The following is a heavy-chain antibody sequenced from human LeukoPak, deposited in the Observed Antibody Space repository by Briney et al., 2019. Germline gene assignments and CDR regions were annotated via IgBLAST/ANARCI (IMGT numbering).Heavy chain of an antibody. V-gene: IGHV3-9*03. CDR1: GFTFSTFN. CDR2: ISWNSGSI. D-gene: IGHD4/OR15-4a*01. J-gene: IGHJ4*02. Sequence: GGSLRLSCAASGFTFSTFNMNWVRQAPGKGLEWVSGISWNSGSIGYADSVKGRFTISRDNAKNSLYLQMNSLRAEDMALYYCVGAPNPPNFDYWGQGTLVTVSS. CDR3: VGAPNPPNFDY.